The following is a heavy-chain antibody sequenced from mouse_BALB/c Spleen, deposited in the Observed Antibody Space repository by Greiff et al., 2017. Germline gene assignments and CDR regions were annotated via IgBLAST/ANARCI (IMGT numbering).Heavy chain of an antibody. CDR3: TREGGNYRAMDY. CDR2: IYPGNSDT. D-gene: IGHD2-1*01. CDR1: GYTFTSYW. J-gene: IGHJ4*01. Sequence: EVQLQQSGTVLARPGASVKMSCKASGYTFTSYWMHWVKQRPGQGLEWIGAIYPGNSDTSYNQKFKGKAKLTAVTSTSTAYMELSSLTNEDSAVYYCTREGGNYRAMDYWGQGTSVTVSS. V-gene: IGHV1-5*01.